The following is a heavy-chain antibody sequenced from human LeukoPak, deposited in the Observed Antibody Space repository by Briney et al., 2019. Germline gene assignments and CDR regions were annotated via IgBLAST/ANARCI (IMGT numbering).Heavy chain of an antibody. CDR3: ARVNTAMAVDY. V-gene: IGHV3-11*04. D-gene: IGHD5-18*01. Sequence: GGSLRLSCAASGFTFSEHYMSWIRQAPGKGLEWVSYISNSGSGSTKYYADSVTGRFTISRDNAENSLYLQMNSLGAEDTAVYYCARVNTAMAVDYWGQGTLVTVSS. CDR1: GFTFSEHY. CDR2: ISNSGSGSTK. J-gene: IGHJ4*02.